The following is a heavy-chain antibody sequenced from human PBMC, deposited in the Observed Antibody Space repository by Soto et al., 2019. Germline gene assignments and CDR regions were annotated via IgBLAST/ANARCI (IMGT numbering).Heavy chain of an antibody. CDR1: FTFSMYS. CDR3: TRDQGGSYDSWFDP. J-gene: IGHJ5*02. D-gene: IGHD1-26*01. CDR2: ISSGGSYI. V-gene: IGHV3-21*01. Sequence: EVQVVVSGGGLVQPGGSLRLSCSFTFSMYSMSWVRQAPGKGLEWVASISSGGSYIKYADSVKGRFTISRDNAKNSVSLQMNSLRVDDTAVYFCTRDQGGSYDSWFDPWGQGTLVTVSS.